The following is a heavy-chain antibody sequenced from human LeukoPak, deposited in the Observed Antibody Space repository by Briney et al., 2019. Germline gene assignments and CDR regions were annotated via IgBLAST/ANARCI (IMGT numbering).Heavy chain of an antibody. CDR2: ISYDGSNK. CDR1: GFTFSSYG. V-gene: IGHV3-30*18. CDR3: AKDGWGEGYFDY. D-gene: IGHD3-16*01. J-gene: IGHJ4*02. Sequence: QPGGSLRLSCAASGFTFSSYGMHWVCQAPGKGLEWVAVISYDGSNKYYADSVKGRFTISRDNSKNTLYLQMNSLRAEDTAVYYCAKDGWGEGYFDYWGQGTLVTVSS.